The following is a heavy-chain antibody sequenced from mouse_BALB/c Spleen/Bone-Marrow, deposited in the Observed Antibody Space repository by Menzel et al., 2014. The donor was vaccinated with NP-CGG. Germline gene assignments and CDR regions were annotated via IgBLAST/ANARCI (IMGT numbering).Heavy chain of an antibody. D-gene: IGHD1-2*01. CDR3: ARGVTPATRYWYFDV. CDR2: ISDGGGYT. Sequence: EVQVVESGGGLVKPGGSLKLSCAASGFTFXDSYTYWVRQTPEKRLEWVATISDGGGYTYYPDSVKGRFTISRDNAKNNLSLQKSSLKSEDTAMYYCARGVTPATRYWYFDVWGAGTTVTVSS. J-gene: IGHJ1*01. V-gene: IGHV5-4*02. CDR1: GFTFXDSY.